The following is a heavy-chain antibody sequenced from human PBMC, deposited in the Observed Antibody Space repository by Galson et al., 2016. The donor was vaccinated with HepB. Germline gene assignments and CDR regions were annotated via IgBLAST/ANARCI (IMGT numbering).Heavy chain of an antibody. CDR1: GFTFVNYA. CDR3: AKDATEGCYCTGGVLYRPIPLSA. V-gene: IGHV3-23*01. Sequence: SLRLSCAASGFTFVNYAMSWVRQAPGTGLEWVSTVSRGGDTTYYSDSVKGRFTISRDNYKSTLFLQMNSLRAEDTATYFCAKDATEGCYCTGGVLYRPIPLSAWGQGTLVIVSS. J-gene: IGHJ5*02. D-gene: IGHD2-8*02. CDR2: VSRGGDTT.